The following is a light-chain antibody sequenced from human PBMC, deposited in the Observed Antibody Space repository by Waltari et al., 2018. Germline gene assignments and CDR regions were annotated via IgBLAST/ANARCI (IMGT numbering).Light chain of an antibody. CDR3: CSYAGDAVYM. Sequence: QSALTQPRPVSGSPGPSVTISCTGTSSRVGPYSSFPWYQHHPGNAPKVMIFDVSRRPSGVPDRFSGSKSGNTASLTISGLQAEDEADYYCCSYAGDAVYMFGGGTKVTVL. V-gene: IGLV2-11*01. CDR2: DVS. CDR1: SSRVGPYSS. J-gene: IGLJ3*02.